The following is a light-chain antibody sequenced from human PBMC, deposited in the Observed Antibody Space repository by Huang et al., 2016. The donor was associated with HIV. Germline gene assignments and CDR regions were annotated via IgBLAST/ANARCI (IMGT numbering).Light chain of an antibody. J-gene: IGKJ3*01. CDR1: QDISSF. Sequence: IQLTQSPSSLSASVGDRVTITCRASQDISSFLAWYQQKPGKAPKLLIYAASTLESGVPSRVSGRGSGTDFTLTINNLQPEDFATYYCLQLNSYPGTFGPGTNVDV. CDR3: LQLNSYPGT. V-gene: IGKV1-9*01. CDR2: AAS.